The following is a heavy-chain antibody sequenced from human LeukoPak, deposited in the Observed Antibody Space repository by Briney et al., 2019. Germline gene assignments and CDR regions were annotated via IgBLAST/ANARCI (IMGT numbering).Heavy chain of an antibody. CDR3: ASNVDIVATDFDY. CDR2: IRYDGSNK. Sequence: GGSLRLSCAASGFTFSSYGMRWVRQAPGKGLEWVAFIRYDGSNKYYADSVKGRFTISRDNSKNTLYLQMNSLRAEDTAVYYCASNVDIVATDFDYWGQGTLVTVSS. CDR1: GFTFSSYG. D-gene: IGHD5-12*01. J-gene: IGHJ4*02. V-gene: IGHV3-30*02.